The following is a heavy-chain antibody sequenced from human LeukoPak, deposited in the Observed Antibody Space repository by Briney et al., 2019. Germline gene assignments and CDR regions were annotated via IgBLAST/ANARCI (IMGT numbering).Heavy chain of an antibody. CDR1: GGTFSSYA. V-gene: IGHV1-18*01. CDR3: ARESYDRWRNFDY. Sequence: ASVKVSCKASGGTFSSYAISWVRQAPGQGLEWMGWISAYNGNTNYAQKLQGRVTMTTDTSTSAAYMELRSLRSDDTAVYYCARESYDRWRNFDYWGQGTLVTVSS. CDR2: ISAYNGNT. J-gene: IGHJ4*02. D-gene: IGHD3-16*01.